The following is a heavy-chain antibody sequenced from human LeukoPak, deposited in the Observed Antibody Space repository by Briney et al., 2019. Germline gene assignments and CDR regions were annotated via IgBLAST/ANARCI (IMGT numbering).Heavy chain of an antibody. D-gene: IGHD1-1*01. V-gene: IGHV1-18*01. CDR1: GYTFTSYG. J-gene: IGHJ4*02. CDR2: ISGSNGNT. Sequence: ASVKVSCKASGYTFTSYGISRVRQAPGQGLEWMGSISGSNGNTNYAQKLQGRVTMTTDTSTSTAYMELRSLRSDDTAVYYCARDPPWQLVRYFDYWGRGTLVTVSS. CDR3: ARDPPWQLVRYFDY.